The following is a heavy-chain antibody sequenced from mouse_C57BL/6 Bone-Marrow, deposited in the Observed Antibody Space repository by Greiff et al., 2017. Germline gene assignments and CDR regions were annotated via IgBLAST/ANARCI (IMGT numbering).Heavy chain of an antibody. CDR1: GYTFTSYW. D-gene: IGHD1-1*01. CDR2: IDPSDSYT. CDR3: SYYGSGLGYAIDY. Sequence: QVQLQQPGAELVRPGTSVKLSCKASGYTFTSYWMHWVKQRPGQGLEWIGVIDPSDSYTNYNQKFKGKATLTVDTSSSTAYMQLSSLTSEDSAVYYCSYYGSGLGYAIDYWGQGTSVTVSS. J-gene: IGHJ4*01. V-gene: IGHV1-59*01.